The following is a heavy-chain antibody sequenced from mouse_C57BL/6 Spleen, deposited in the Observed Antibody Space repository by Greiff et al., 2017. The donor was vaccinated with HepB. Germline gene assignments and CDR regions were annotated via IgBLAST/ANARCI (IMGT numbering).Heavy chain of an antibody. Sequence: QVQLQQPGAELVKPGASVKMSCKASGYTFTSYWITWVKQRPGQGLEWIGDIYPGSGSTNYNEKFKSKATLTVDTSSSTAYMQLSSLTSEDSAVYDCATYGSSTRLFFDYWGQGTTLTVSS. CDR2: IYPGSGST. CDR1: GYTFTSYW. CDR3: ATYGSSTRLFFDY. V-gene: IGHV1-55*01. J-gene: IGHJ2*01. D-gene: IGHD1-1*01.